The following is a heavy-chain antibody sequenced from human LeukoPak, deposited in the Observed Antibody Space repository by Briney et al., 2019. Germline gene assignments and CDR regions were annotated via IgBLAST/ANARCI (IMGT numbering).Heavy chain of an antibody. D-gene: IGHD2-2*01. CDR1: GFTFSSYG. CDR3: ARDLEPVVVPAAISPLRDYYYYGMDV. J-gene: IGHJ6*04. V-gene: IGHV3-33*01. Sequence: PGRSLRLSCAASGFTFSSYGMHWVRQAPGKGLEWVAVIWYDGSNKYYADSVKGRFTISRDNSKNTLYLQMNSLRAEDTAVYYCARDLEPVVVPAAISPLRDYYYYGMDVWGKGTTVTVSS. CDR2: IWYDGSNK.